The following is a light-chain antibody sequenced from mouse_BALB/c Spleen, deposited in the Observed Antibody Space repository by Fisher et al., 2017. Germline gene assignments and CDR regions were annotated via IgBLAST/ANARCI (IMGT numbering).Light chain of an antibody. CDR3: HQYHRSPPT. Sequence: DIVMTQSTAIMAASLGQKVTMTCSASSSVSSSYLHWYQQKSGASPKPLIHRTSNLASGVPARFSGSGSGTSYSLTISSMEAEDAATYYCHQYHRSPPTFGGGTKLEIK. J-gene: IGKJ2*01. CDR1: SSVSSSY. CDR2: RTS. V-gene: IGKV4-58*01.